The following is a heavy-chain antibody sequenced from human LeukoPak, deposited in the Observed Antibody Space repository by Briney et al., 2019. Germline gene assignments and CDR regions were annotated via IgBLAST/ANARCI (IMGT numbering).Heavy chain of an antibody. CDR2: IYSTGST. Sequence: PSETLSLTCAVSGVSITSSHHYWGWIRQPPGKGLEWFGTIYSTGSTYYNPSLSTRLTISVDTSKNQFSLKLSSVTATDTAIYFCARVIRPTGYYSNPKSGAFDFWGQGTLVTVSS. V-gene: IGHV4-39*01. CDR1: GVSITSSHHY. J-gene: IGHJ4*02. CDR3: ARVIRPTGYYSNPKSGAFDF. D-gene: IGHD3-9*01.